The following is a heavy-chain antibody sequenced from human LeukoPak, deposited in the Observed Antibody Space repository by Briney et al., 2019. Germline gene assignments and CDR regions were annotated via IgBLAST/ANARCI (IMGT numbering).Heavy chain of an antibody. J-gene: IGHJ4*02. CDR3: AKGRGFRVWDPWDN. D-gene: IGHD3-16*01. CDR1: GFTFSSYW. CDR2: IKTDGSST. V-gene: IGHV3-74*01. Sequence: GGSLRLSCAASGFTFSSYWMHWVRQVPGKGLMWVSRIKTDGSSTSYADSVKGRFTISRDNSKNTLFLEMNSLRVEDTAVYYCAKGRGFRVWDPWDNWGQGTLITVSS.